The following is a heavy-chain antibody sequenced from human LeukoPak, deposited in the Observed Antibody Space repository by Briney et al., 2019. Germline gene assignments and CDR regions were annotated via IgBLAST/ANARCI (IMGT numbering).Heavy chain of an antibody. V-gene: IGHV1-8*03. CDR2: MNPNSGNT. J-gene: IGHJ5*02. D-gene: IGHD2-2*01. Sequence: ASVTVSCTASGYTFTSYDINWVRQATGQGLEWMGWMNPNSGNTGYAQKFQGRVTITRNTSISTAYMELSSLRSEDTAVYYCARTPYPENWFDPWGQGTLVTVSS. CDR3: ARTPYPENWFDP. CDR1: GYTFTSYD.